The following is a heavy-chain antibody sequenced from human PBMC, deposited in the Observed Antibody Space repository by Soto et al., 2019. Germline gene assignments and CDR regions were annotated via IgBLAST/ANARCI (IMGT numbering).Heavy chain of an antibody. D-gene: IGHD2-15*01. V-gene: IGHV1-24*01. CDR3: ATARRHSPYSTDV. CDR1: GYTLTELS. CDR2: FDLEDGET. Sequence: ASVKVSCKVSGYTLTELSMHWVLQAPGKGLEWMGGFDLEDGETIYAQKFQGRVTMTEDTSTDTAYMELSSLRSEDTAVYYCATARRHSPYSTDVRGTATTLTVSS. J-gene: IGHJ6*03.